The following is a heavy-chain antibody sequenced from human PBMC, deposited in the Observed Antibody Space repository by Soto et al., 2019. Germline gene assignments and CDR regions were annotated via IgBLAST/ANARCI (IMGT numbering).Heavy chain of an antibody. D-gene: IGHD3-22*01. CDR3: AREQTYYYDSSGYYGDAFDI. CDR2: IWYDGSNK. J-gene: IGHJ3*02. Sequence: GGSLRLSCAASGFTFSSYGMHWVRQAPGKGLEWVAVIWYDGSNKYYADSVKGRFTISRDNSKNTLYLQMNSLRAEDTAVYYCAREQTYYYDSSGYYGDAFDIWGQGTMVTVSS. CDR1: GFTFSSYG. V-gene: IGHV3-33*01.